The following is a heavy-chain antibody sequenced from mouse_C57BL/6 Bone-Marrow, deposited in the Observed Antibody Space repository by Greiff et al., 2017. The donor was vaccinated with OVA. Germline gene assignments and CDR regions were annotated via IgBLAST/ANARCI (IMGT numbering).Heavy chain of an antibody. Sequence: EVQGVESGGDLVKPGGSLKLSCAASGFTFSSYGMSWVRQTPDKRLEWVATISSGGSYTYYPDSVKGRFTISRDNAKNTLYLQMSSLKSEDTAMYYCARRLITTVRGYCDVWGTGTTVTVSS. J-gene: IGHJ1*03. CDR3: ARRLITTVRGYCDV. V-gene: IGHV5-6*01. CDR2: ISSGGSYT. D-gene: IGHD1-1*01. CDR1: GFTFSSYG.